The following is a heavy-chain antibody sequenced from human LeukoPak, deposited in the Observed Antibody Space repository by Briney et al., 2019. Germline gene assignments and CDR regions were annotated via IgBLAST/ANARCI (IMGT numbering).Heavy chain of an antibody. J-gene: IGHJ4*02. Sequence: GGSLRLSCTASGFTFGDYAMAWVRQAPGKGLEWVGFIASETYGGTAEYAASVKGRFTISRDDSKSIAYLQMNSLKTEGTAVYYCTRDQTPYYWGQGTLVTVSS. CDR2: IASETYGGTA. V-gene: IGHV3-49*04. CDR3: TRDQTPYY. CDR1: GFTFGDYA.